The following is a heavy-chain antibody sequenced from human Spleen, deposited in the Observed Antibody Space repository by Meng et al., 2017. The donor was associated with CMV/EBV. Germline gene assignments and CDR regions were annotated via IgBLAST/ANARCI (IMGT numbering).Heavy chain of an antibody. CDR2: IRYDGSEK. CDR3: AKDRAGSYSLDWYFDL. D-gene: IGHD1-26*01. CDR1: GFGFSTYG. J-gene: IGHJ2*01. Sequence: GGSLKISCAASGFGFSTYGMHWVRQAPGKGLEWVAFIRYDGSEKYYTDSMRGRFTISRDNSKNTVYLQMSSLRAEDTALYYCAKDRAGSYSLDWYFDLWGRGTLVTVSS. V-gene: IGHV3-30*02.